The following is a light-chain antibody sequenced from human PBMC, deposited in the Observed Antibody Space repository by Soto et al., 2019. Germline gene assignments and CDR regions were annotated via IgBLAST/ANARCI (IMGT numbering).Light chain of an antibody. V-gene: IGKV3D-20*01. CDR1: QSVSSSY. CDR3: QQYGSSPQT. Sequence: EIVLTQSPGTLSLSPGERATLSCRASQSVSSSYLAWYQQKPGLAPRLLIYDASSRATGIPDRFSGSGSGTDFTLTISRLDPEDFAVYYCQQYGSSPQTFGQGTKVDIK. CDR2: DAS. J-gene: IGKJ1*01.